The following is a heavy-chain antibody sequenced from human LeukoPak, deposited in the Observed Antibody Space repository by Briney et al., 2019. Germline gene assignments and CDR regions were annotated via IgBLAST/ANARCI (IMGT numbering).Heavy chain of an antibody. J-gene: IGHJ4*02. V-gene: IGHV3-23*01. CDR2: ISGSDAGT. D-gene: IGHD2-8*02. Sequence: GGSLRLSCAASGFTFSSYWMSWVRQAPGKGLEWVSAISGSDAGTYYADSVKGRFTISRDNSKNTLYLQMNSLRAEDAAVYYCAKAPLGRCTGAICYSFDYWGQGTLVTASS. CDR3: AKAPLGRCTGAICYSFDY. CDR1: GFTFSSYW.